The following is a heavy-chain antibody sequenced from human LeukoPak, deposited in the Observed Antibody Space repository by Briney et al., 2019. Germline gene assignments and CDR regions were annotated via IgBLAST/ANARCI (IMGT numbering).Heavy chain of an antibody. V-gene: IGHV4-59*01. D-gene: IGHD4-17*01. CDR1: GGSFSGYY. J-gene: IGHJ4*02. Sequence: SETLSLTCAVYGGSFSGYYWSWIRQPPGKGLEWIGYIYYSGSTNYNPSLKSRVTISVDTSKNQFSLKLSSVTAADTAVYYCASSNDYGDFHFDYWGQGTLVTVSS. CDR3: ASSNDYGDFHFDY. CDR2: IYYSGST.